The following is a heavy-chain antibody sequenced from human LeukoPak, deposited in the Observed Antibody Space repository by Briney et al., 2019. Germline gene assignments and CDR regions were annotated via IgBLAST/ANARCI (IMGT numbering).Heavy chain of an antibody. CDR2: IYHSGST. CDR3: AREGSGYAGGWFDP. J-gene: IGHJ5*02. Sequence: SSETLSLTCTVSGYSISSGYYWGWIRQPPGKGLEWIGSIYHSGSTYYNPSLKSRVTISVDTSKNQFSLKLSSVTAADTAVYYCAREGSGYAGGWFDPWGQGTLVTVSS. CDR1: GYSISSGYY. V-gene: IGHV4-38-2*02. D-gene: IGHD5-12*01.